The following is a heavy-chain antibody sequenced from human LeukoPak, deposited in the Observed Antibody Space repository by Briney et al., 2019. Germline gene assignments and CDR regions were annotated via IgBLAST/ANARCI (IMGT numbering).Heavy chain of an antibody. Sequence: SETLSLTCTVSGGSISSYYWSWIRQPPGKGLEWIGYIYYSGSTNYNPSLKSRVTISVDTSKNQFSLKLSSVTVADTAVYYCARGGSTGTNLNWVDPWGQGTLVTVSS. CDR3: ARGGSTGTNLNWVDP. CDR2: IYYSGST. V-gene: IGHV4-59*01. J-gene: IGHJ5*02. CDR1: GGSISSYY. D-gene: IGHD1-1*01.